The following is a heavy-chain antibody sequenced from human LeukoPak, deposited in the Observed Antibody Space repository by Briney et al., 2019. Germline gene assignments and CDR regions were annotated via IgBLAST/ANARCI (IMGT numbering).Heavy chain of an antibody. D-gene: IGHD2-21*02. CDR2: IYYSGST. Sequence: KPSETLSLTCTVSGGSISSYYWSWIRQPPGKGLEWIGYIYYSGSTNYNPSLKSRVTISVDTSKNQFSLKLSSVTAADTAVYYCARDGVLCGGDCYKAFDIWGQGTMVTVSS. CDR3: ARDGVLCGGDCYKAFDI. CDR1: GGSISSYY. J-gene: IGHJ3*02. V-gene: IGHV4-59*12.